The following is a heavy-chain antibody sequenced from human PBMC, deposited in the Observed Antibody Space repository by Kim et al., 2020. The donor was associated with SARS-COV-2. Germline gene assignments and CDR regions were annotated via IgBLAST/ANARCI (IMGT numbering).Heavy chain of an antibody. CDR2: AHSGGTT. V-gene: IGHV4-59*02. CDR1: AGSVSSDY. CDR3: ARDRGGGGALIDS. Sequence: SETLSLTCTVSAGSVSSDYWSWIRQPPGKGLEWIGYAHSGGTTNYNPSFKGRVTISVDTSKNQFSLKLNSVTAADTALYYCARDRGGGGALIDSWGPGIL. J-gene: IGHJ4*02. D-gene: IGHD2-15*01.